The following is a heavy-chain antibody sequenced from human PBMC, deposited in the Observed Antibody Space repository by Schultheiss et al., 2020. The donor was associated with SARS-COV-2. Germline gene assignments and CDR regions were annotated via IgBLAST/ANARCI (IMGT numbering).Heavy chain of an antibody. V-gene: IGHV1-69*05. Sequence: SVKVSCKASGFSLSRYGITWVRQAPGQGLEWMGGIIPIFGTANYAQKFQGRVTMTRDTSISTAYMELSRLRSDDTAVYYCASEWVVVAANWWFDPWGQGTLVTVSS. CDR3: ASEWVVVAANWWFDP. J-gene: IGHJ5*02. CDR2: IIPIFGTA. CDR1: GFSLSRYG. D-gene: IGHD2-15*01.